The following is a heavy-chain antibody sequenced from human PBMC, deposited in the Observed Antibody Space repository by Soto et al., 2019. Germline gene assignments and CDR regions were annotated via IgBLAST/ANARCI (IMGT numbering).Heavy chain of an antibody. CDR1: GGTFSSYT. D-gene: IGHD3-22*01. J-gene: IGHJ4*02. CDR2: IIPIFGTA. Sequence: SVKVSCKTSGGTFSSYTISWVRQAPGQGLEWMGGIIPIFGTANYAQKFQGRVTITADESTRTAYMEMSSLRSEDTAVYYCAREADYDSSGYYYFYWGQGTLVTVSS. V-gene: IGHV1-69*13. CDR3: AREADYDSSGYYYFY.